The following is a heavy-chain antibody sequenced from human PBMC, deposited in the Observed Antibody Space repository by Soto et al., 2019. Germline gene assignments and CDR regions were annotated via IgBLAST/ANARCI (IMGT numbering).Heavy chain of an antibody. CDR1: GGTFSSYA. V-gene: IGHV1-69*13. CDR2: IIPIFGTA. D-gene: IGHD3-22*01. CDR3: AGMFFYDSSGYPSDRYYYYGMDV. J-gene: IGHJ6*02. Sequence: ASVKVSCKASGGTFSSYAISWVRQAPGQGLEWMGGIIPIFGTANYAQKFQGRVTITADESTSTAYMELSSLRSEDTAVYYCAGMFFYDSSGYPSDRYYYYGMDVWGQGTTVTVSS.